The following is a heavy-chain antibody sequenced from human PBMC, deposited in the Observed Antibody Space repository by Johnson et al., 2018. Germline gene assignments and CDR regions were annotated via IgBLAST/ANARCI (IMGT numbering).Heavy chain of an antibody. CDR2: ISGSGGST. CDR3: AKEVKYYYDSSGVSGDVQH. V-gene: IGHV3-23*04. D-gene: IGHD3-22*01. CDR1: GFTFSSYA. Sequence: VQLVQSGGGLVQXGGSXRLXCAASGFTFSSYAMSWVRQAPGKGLEWVSGISGSGGSTYYADSVKGRFTISRDNSKNTLYLQMTSLRAEDTAVYYCAKEVKYYYDSSGVSGDVQHWGQGTLVTVSS. J-gene: IGHJ1*01.